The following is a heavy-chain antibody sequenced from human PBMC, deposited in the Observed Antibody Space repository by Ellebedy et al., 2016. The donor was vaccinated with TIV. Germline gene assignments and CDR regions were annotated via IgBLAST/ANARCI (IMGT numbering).Heavy chain of an antibody. CDR3: AREGHDYTNPLDY. J-gene: IGHJ4*02. Sequence: GESLKISCAASGFTFSSYAMSWVRQAPGRGLEWVSAISGSGSSTFYADSVKGRFTISRDISKNTLYLQMNSLRAEDTAVYHCAREGHDYTNPLDYWGQGTLVTVSS. CDR1: GFTFSSYA. CDR2: ISGSGSST. V-gene: IGHV3-23*01. D-gene: IGHD4-11*01.